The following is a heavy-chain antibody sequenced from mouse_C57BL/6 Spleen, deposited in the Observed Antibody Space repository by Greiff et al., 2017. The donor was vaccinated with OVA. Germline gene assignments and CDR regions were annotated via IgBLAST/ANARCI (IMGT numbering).Heavy chain of an antibody. CDR1: GFTFSDYY. CDR2: INYDGSST. V-gene: IGHV5-16*01. Sequence: EVKLVESEGGLVQPGSSMKLSCTASGFTFSDYYMAWVRQVPEKGLEWVANINYDGSSTYYLDSLKSRFIISRDNAKNILYLQMSSLKSEDTATYYCARARIYDEAWYFDVWGTGTTVTVSS. J-gene: IGHJ1*03. D-gene: IGHD2-3*01. CDR3: ARARIYDEAWYFDV.